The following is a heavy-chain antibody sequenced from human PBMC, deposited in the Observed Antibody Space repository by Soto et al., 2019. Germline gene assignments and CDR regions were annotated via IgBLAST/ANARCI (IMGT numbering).Heavy chain of an antibody. D-gene: IGHD3-22*01. CDR3: ARRTYDSSGYPSGFDY. J-gene: IGHJ4*02. CDR2: IDPSDSYT. CDR1: GYRFNSYW. V-gene: IGHV5-10-1*01. Sequence: PGESLKISCKGSGYRFNSYWISWVRQMPGKGLEWMGRIDPSDSYTNYSPSFQGHVTISADKSISTAYLQWSSLKASDTAMYYCARRTYDSSGYPSGFDYWGQGTLVTVS.